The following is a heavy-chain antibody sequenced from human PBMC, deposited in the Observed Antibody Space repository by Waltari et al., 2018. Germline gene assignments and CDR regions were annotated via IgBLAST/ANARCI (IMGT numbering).Heavy chain of an antibody. CDR3: ARDLPRDYYDSSGYWQHADAFDI. D-gene: IGHD3-22*01. CDR1: GCSISSYY. Sequence: QVQLQESGPGLVKPSETLSLTCTVSGCSISSYYWSWIRQPVGKGREWIGRIYTSGSTNYNPSLKSRVTMSVDTSKNQFSLKLSSVTAADTAVYYCARDLPRDYYDSSGYWQHADAFDIWGQGTMVTVSS. J-gene: IGHJ3*02. CDR2: IYTSGST. V-gene: IGHV4-4*07.